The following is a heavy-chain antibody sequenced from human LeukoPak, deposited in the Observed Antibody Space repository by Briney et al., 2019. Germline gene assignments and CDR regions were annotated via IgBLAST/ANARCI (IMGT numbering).Heavy chain of an antibody. V-gene: IGHV4-59*01. J-gene: IGHJ5*02. CDR1: GGSLSSYY. D-gene: IGHD6-19*01. CDR2: IYYSGST. Sequence: SETLSLTCTVSGGSLSSYYWSWIRQPPGKGLEWIGYIYYSGSTNYNPSLKSRVTISVDTSKNQFSLKLSSVTAADTAVYYCARDSSYSSGWYSWFDPWGQGTLVTVSS. CDR3: ARDSSYSSGWYSWFDP.